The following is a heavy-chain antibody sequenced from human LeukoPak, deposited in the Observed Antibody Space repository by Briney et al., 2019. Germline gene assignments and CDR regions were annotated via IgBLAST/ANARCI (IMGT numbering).Heavy chain of an antibody. V-gene: IGHV4-30-4*08. CDR1: GGSFSGYY. D-gene: IGHD3-10*01. CDR2: IYYSGST. J-gene: IGHJ4*02. Sequence: SETLSLTCAVYGGSFSGYYWSWIRQPPGKGLEWIGYIYYSGSTYYNPSLKSRVTISVDTSKNQFSLKLSSVTAADTAVYYCARERGPARGWGQGTLVTVSP. CDR3: ARERGPARG.